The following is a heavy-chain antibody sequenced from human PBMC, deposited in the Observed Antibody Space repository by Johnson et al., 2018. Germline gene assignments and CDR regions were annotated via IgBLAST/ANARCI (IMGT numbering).Heavy chain of an antibody. D-gene: IGHD6-13*01. CDR3: ARSLRNIAAAASSDY. Sequence: VQLVESGGGLVQPGGSLRLSCAASGFTFSSYAMTWVRQAPGKGLEWVSSLSGSGGGTYYADSVKGRFTISRDNPRNTLYLEMNSLRAEDTAIYYCARSLRNIAAAASSDYWGQGTLVTVSS. V-gene: IGHV3-23*04. J-gene: IGHJ4*02. CDR2: LSGSGGGT. CDR1: GFTFSSYA.